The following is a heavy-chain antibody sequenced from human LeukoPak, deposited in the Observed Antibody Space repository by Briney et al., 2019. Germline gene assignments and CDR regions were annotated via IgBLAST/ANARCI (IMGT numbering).Heavy chain of an antibody. CDR3: ARVIQVGGYYYYGMDV. Sequence: SETLSLTCTVSGGSISSGGYYWSWIRQHPGKGLEWIGYIYYSGSTYYNPSLKSRVTISVDTSKNQFSLKLSSVTAADTAVYYCARVIQVGGYYYYGMDVWGQGTTVTVSS. CDR1: GGSISSGGYY. CDR2: IYYSGST. J-gene: IGHJ6*02. V-gene: IGHV4-31*03. D-gene: IGHD4-23*01.